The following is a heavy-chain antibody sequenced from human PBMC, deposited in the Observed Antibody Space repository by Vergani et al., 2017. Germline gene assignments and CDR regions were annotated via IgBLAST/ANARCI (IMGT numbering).Heavy chain of an antibody. D-gene: IGHD3-9*01. V-gene: IGHV3-48*01. CDR1: GFTFSSYS. Sequence: EVQLVESGGGLVQPGGSLRLSCAASGFTFSSYSMNWVRQAPGKGLEWVSYISSSSSTIYYADSVKGRFTISRDNAKNSLYLQMNSLRAEYTAVYYCAREIFTGYYTGSSWFDPWGQGTLVTVSS. CDR2: ISSSSSTI. CDR3: AREIFTGYYTGSSWFDP. J-gene: IGHJ5*02.